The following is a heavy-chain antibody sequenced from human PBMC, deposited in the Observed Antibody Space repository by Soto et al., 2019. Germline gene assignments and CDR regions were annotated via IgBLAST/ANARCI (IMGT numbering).Heavy chain of an antibody. CDR2: IKGDGSAK. CDR3: AISYDSPGGP. D-gene: IGHD3-3*01. Sequence: EVHLVESGGGLVQPGGSLRLSCAASGFTFSSQWMSWVRQTPGKGLEWVANIKGDGSAKYYVDSVRGRFTISRDNAKNSLYLQMNSLRVEDTAVYYWAISYDSPGGPWGQGTLVTVSS. V-gene: IGHV3-7*01. CDR1: GFTFSSQW. J-gene: IGHJ5*02.